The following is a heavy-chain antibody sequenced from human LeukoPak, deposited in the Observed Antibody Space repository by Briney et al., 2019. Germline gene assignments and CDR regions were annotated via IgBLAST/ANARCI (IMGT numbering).Heavy chain of an antibody. CDR2: ISGSGGST. CDR3: AKVNWWELLSSYHFDY. Sequence: GGSLRLSCAASGFTFSSYAMSWVRQAPGKGLEWVSAISGSGGSTYYADSVKGRFTISRDNSKNTLYLQMNSLRAEDTAVYYCAKVNWWELLSSYHFDYWGQGTLVTVSS. V-gene: IGHV3-23*01. D-gene: IGHD1-26*01. J-gene: IGHJ4*02. CDR1: GFTFSSYA.